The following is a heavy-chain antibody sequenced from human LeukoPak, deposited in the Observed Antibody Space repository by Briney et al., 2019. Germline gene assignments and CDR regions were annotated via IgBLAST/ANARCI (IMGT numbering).Heavy chain of an antibody. CDR2: IYSGGST. J-gene: IGHJ3*02. Sequence: GGSLRLSCAASGFTVSSNYMSWVRQAPGKGLEWVSVIYSGGSTYYADSVKGRFTISRDNSKNTLYLQMNSLRAEDTAVYYCARDSSGSDAFDIWGQGTMVTVSS. CDR1: GFTVSSNY. CDR3: ARDSSGSDAFDI. D-gene: IGHD6-19*01. V-gene: IGHV3-53*01.